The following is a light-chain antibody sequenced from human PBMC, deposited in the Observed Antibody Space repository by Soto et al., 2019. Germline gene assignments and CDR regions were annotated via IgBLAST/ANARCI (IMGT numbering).Light chain of an antibody. Sequence: EIVMTQSPATLSVSAGERATLSCRASQSVGGNLAWYQKKPSQAPRLLIYDASTRATGIPARFSGSGSGTEFTLSINSLQSEDFAVYYCQQYNSWPRTFGQGTRWISN. J-gene: IGKJ1*01. CDR1: QSVGGN. V-gene: IGKV3D-15*01. CDR2: DAS. CDR3: QQYNSWPRT.